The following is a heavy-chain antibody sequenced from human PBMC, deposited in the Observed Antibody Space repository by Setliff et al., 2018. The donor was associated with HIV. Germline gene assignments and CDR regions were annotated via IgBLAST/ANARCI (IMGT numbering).Heavy chain of an antibody. J-gene: IGHJ5*02. V-gene: IGHV3-21*01. CDR3: ARNPYSSSWYNWFDP. CDR2: ISSSSSYI. D-gene: IGHD6-13*01. Sequence: GGSLRLSCAASGFTFSSYSMNWVRQAPGKGLEWVSSISSSSSYIYYADSVKGRFTISRDNAKNSLYLQMNSLRAEDTAVYYCARNPYSSSWYNWFDPWGQGTLVTSPQ. CDR1: GFTFSSYS.